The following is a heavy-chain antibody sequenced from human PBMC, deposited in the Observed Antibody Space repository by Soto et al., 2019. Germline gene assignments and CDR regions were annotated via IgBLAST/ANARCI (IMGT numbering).Heavy chain of an antibody. D-gene: IGHD3-10*01. V-gene: IGHV2-5*01. J-gene: IGHJ5*02. Sequence: GPTLVNPTQTLTLACTFSGFSLSTSGVGVGWIRQPPGKALEWLALIYWNDDKRYSPSLKSRXTITKDTSKNQVVLTMTNMDPVDTATHSCAHRRVTMVRGVIISNWFDPWGQGTLVTVSS. CDR1: GFSLSTSGVG. CDR2: IYWNDDK. CDR3: AHRRVTMVRGVIISNWFDP.